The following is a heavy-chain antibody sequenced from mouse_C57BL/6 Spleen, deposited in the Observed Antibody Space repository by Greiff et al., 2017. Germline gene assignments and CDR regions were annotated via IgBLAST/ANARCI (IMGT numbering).Heavy chain of an antibody. V-gene: IGHV3-6*01. J-gene: IGHJ2*01. CDR2: ISYDGSN. CDR3: ARDGLGRNDY. CDR1: GYSITSGYY. Sequence: EVQLQQSGPGLVKPSQSLSLTCSVTGYSITSGYYWNWIRQFPGNKLEWMGYISYDGSNNYNPSLKNRISITRDTSKNQFFLKLNSVTTEDTATYYCARDGLGRNDYWGQGTTLTVSS. D-gene: IGHD4-1*01.